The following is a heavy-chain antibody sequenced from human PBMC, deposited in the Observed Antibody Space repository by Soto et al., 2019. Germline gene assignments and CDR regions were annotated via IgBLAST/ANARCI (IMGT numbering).Heavy chain of an antibody. CDR3: VRSAYPYFFDY. CDR1: GFTFSVYW. V-gene: IGHV3-74*03. J-gene: IGHJ4*02. Sequence: EVQLMESGGHLVQPGASLRLSCAASGFTFSVYWMHWVRQAPGKGLVWVSHIEGDGTATTYADSVKGRFTISRDNTKNTLYLQMSSLRAEDTAVYYCVRSAYPYFFDYWGQGTLVTVSS. D-gene: IGHD3-3*01. CDR2: IEGDGTAT.